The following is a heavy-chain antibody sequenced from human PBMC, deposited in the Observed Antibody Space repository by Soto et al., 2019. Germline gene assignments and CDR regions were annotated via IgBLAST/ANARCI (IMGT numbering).Heavy chain of an antibody. CDR1: GGSISSGGYY. D-gene: IGHD3-10*01. Sequence: PSETLSLTCTVSGGSISSGGYYWSWIRQHPGKGLGWIGYIYYSGSTYYNPSLKSRVTISVDTSKNQFSLKLSSVTAADTAVYYCARALRGDVYLRYGSGSSQPFDYWGQGTLVTVSS. CDR3: ARALRGDVYLRYGSGSSQPFDY. CDR2: IYYSGST. V-gene: IGHV4-31*03. J-gene: IGHJ4*02.